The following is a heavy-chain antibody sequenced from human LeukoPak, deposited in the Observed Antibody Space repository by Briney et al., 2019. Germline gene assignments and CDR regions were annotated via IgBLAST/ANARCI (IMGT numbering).Heavy chain of an antibody. V-gene: IGHV1-18*01. CDR2: ISAYNGNT. J-gene: IGHJ4*02. CDR3: ARDFSPDSSGYFDY. D-gene: IGHD3-22*01. Sequence: ASVKVSCKASGYTFTSYGISWVRQAPGQGLEWMGWISAYNGNTNYAQKLQGRVTMTTDTSTSTAYMELRSLRSDDTAVYYCARDFSPDSSGYFDYWGQGTLVTVSS. CDR1: GYTFTSYG.